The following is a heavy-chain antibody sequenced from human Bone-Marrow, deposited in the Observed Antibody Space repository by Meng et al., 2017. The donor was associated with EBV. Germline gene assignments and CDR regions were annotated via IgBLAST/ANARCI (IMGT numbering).Heavy chain of an antibody. D-gene: IGHD2-15*01. J-gene: IGHJ2*01. CDR2: IYHSGST. V-gene: IGHV4-4*02. CDR1: GGSISSSNW. CDR3: ARYAVVVVAAPYWYFDL. Sequence: QVDVRVSGPVLVSASGALSLTCAVSGGSISSSNWWSWVRQPPGKGLEWIGEIYHSGSTNYNPSLKSRVTISVDKSKNQFSLKLSSVTAADTAVYYCARYAVVVVAAPYWYFDLWGRGTLVTVSS.